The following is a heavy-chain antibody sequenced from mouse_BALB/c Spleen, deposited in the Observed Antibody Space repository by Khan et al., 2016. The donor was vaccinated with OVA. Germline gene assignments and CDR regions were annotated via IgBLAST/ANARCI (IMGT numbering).Heavy chain of an antibody. CDR2: ISNLAYSI. Sequence: EVELVESGGGLVQPGGSRKLSCAASGFTFSDYGMAWVRQAPGKGPEWVAFISNLAYSIYYADTVTGRFTISRENAKNTLYLEMSSLRSEDTAMYYCGRSGAMDYWGQGTSVTVSS. J-gene: IGHJ4*01. V-gene: IGHV5-15*02. D-gene: IGHD3-2*02. CDR1: GFTFSDYG. CDR3: GRSGAMDY.